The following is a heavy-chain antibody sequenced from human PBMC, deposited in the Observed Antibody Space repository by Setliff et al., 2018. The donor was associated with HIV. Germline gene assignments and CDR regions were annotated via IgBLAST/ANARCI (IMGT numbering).Heavy chain of an antibody. CDR3: LTSSIGPLPWDY. J-gene: IGHJ4*02. CDR2: WYFSGST. Sequence: SETLSLTCTASGGSISSYYWGWIRQPPGKGLEWIGSWYFSGSTHYNTSLKSRVTISVDTSKNQFSLKMSSVTAADTAVYYCLTSSIGPLPWDYWGQGTLVTVSS. CDR1: GGSISSYY. D-gene: IGHD6-6*01. V-gene: IGHV4-39*01.